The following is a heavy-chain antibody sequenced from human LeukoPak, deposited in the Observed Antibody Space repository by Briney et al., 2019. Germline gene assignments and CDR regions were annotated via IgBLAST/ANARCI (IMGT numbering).Heavy chain of an antibody. CDR2: MNPNSGNT. CDR1: GYTLTELS. V-gene: IGHV1-8*01. D-gene: IGHD2-15*01. J-gene: IGHJ6*02. Sequence: ASVKVSCKVSGYTLTELSMHWVRQATGQGLEWMGWMNPNSGNTGYAQKFQGRVTMTRNTSISTAYMELSSLRSEDTAVYYCARVRPRVTPGMDVWGQGTTVTVSS. CDR3: ARVRPRVTPGMDV.